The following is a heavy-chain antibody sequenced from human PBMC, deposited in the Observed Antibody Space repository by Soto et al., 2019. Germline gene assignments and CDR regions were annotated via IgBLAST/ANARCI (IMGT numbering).Heavy chain of an antibody. D-gene: IGHD2-15*01. V-gene: IGHV3-33*01. Sequence: QVQLVESGGGVVQPGRSLRLSCAASGFTYSSYGMHWVRQAPGKGLEWVAVIWYDGSNKYYADSVKGRFTISRDNSKNTLYLQMNSLRAEDTAVYYCARDRRGGSQYYFDYWGQGTLVTVSS. CDR1: GFTYSSYG. CDR3: ARDRRGGSQYYFDY. J-gene: IGHJ4*02. CDR2: IWYDGSNK.